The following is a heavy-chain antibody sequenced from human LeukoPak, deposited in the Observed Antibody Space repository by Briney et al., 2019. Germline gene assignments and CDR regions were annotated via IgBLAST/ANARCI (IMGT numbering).Heavy chain of an antibody. CDR1: GGSISSYY. Sequence: SETLSLTCTVPGGSISSYYWSWIRQPPGKGLEWIGYIYYSGSTNYNPSLKSRVTISVDKSKNQFSLKLSSVTAADTAVYYCARDQDGDYGRNYFDYWGQGTLVTVSS. CDR2: IYYSGST. CDR3: ARDQDGDYGRNYFDY. D-gene: IGHD4-17*01. J-gene: IGHJ4*02. V-gene: IGHV4-59*12.